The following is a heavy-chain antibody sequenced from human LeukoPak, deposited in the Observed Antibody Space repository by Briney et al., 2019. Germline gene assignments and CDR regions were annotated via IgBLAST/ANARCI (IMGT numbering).Heavy chain of an antibody. D-gene: IGHD6-6*01. Sequence: PGGSLRLSCVASGFTFRNHGMQWVRQAPGRGLEWVALIGYDESKKYYADSVKGRFTTSRDNSKNTLYLQMNSLRVDDTALYYCAKDLLQWEQLVGNWGQGTLVTVSS. CDR2: IGYDESKK. V-gene: IGHV3-30*02. CDR1: GFTFRNHG. CDR3: AKDLLQWEQLVGN. J-gene: IGHJ4*02.